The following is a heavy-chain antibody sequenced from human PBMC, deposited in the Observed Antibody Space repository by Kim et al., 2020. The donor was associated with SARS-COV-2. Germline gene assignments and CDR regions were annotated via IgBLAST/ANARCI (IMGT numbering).Heavy chain of an antibody. V-gene: IGHV4-4*02. CDR1: GGSISSSNW. CDR3: ARSGLDYYGSGRKPFDY. Sequence: SETLSLTCAVSGGSISSSNWWSWVRQPPGKGLEWIGEIYHSGSTNYNPSLKSRVTISVDKSKNQFSLKLSSVTAADTAVYYCARSGLDYYGSGRKPFDYWGQGTLVTVSS. CDR2: IYHSGST. D-gene: IGHD3-10*01. J-gene: IGHJ4*02.